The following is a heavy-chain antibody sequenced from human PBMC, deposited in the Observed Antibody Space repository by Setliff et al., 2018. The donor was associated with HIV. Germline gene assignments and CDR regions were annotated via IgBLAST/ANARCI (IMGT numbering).Heavy chain of an antibody. CDR2: IKSKTDGGTA. CDR1: GFTFSNAW. CDR3: TRPQYFYDIGGSDY. Sequence: KTGGSLRLSCAASGFTFSNAWMSWVRQAPGKGLEWVGRIKSKTDGGTADYAAPVKGRFTISRDDSMNTASLQMNSLKIEDTAVYYCTRPQYFYDIGGSDYWGQGTLVTVS. D-gene: IGHD3-22*01. V-gene: IGHV3-15*05. J-gene: IGHJ4*02.